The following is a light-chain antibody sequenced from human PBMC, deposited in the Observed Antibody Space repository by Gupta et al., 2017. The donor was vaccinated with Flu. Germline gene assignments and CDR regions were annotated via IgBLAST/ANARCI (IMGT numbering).Light chain of an antibody. CDR3: MQSIELPRT. J-gene: IGKJ1*01. V-gene: IGKV2D-29*02. Sequence: DVVMTQTPLSLSVTPGQSASISCTSSQSLLNGDGRTFLYWYLQKAGQSPHLLIYEVSNRFSGVPDRFSGSGSGTDFTRKSSRVEAEDVGVYYCMQSIELPRTFGQWTKVEIK. CDR2: EVS. CDR1: QSLLNGDGRTF.